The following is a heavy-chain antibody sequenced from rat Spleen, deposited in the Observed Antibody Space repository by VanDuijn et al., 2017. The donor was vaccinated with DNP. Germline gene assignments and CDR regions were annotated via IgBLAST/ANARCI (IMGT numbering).Heavy chain of an antibody. CDR3: ARDDYGSYGAMDP. J-gene: IGHJ4*01. V-gene: IGHV5-7*01. D-gene: IGHD1-3*01. Sequence: EVQLVESGGDLVQPGRSLKLSCAASGFTFSDYYMAWVRQAPKKGLEWVASISYDGSRTYYRDSVKGRFTISRDNAKSTLYLQMDSLRSEDTATYYCARDDYGSYGAMDPWGQGTSVTVSS. CDR2: ISYDGSRT. CDR1: GFTFSDYY.